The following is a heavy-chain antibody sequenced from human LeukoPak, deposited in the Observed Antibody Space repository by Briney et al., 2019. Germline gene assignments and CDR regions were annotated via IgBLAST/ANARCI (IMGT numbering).Heavy chain of an antibody. J-gene: IGHJ3*02. CDR2: IYYSGST. D-gene: IGHD3-22*01. CDR1: GGSISSYY. CDR3: ARQGYYDSSGYYDAFDI. V-gene: IGHV4-59*08. Sequence: SETLSLTCTVSGGSISSYYWGWIRQPPGKGLEWIGYIYYSGSTNYNPSLKSRVTISVDTSKNQFSLKLSSVTAADTAVYYCARQGYYDSSGYYDAFDIWGQGTMVTVSS.